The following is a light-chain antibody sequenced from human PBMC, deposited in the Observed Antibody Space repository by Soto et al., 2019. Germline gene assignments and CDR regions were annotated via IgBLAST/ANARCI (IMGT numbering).Light chain of an antibody. CDR1: QSISTW. CDR3: QQYDSYSPYT. J-gene: IGKJ2*01. CDR2: DAS. V-gene: IGKV1-5*01. Sequence: DIQMTQSHSTLSASVGDRVTITCRASQSISTWLAWYQQKPGKAPKVLIYDASNLESGVPSRFSGSGSGTEFSLTISSLQPDDFATYYCQQYDSYSPYTFGQGTKLEIK.